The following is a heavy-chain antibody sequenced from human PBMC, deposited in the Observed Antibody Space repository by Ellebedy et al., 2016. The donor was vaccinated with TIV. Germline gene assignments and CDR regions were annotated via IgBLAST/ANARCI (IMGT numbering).Heavy chain of an antibody. CDR2: IYYSGST. D-gene: IGHD1-1*01. V-gene: IGHV4-39*07. Sequence: SETLSLTCTVSGGSISSSSYYWGWIRQPPGKGLEWIGSIYYSGSTYYNPSLKSRVTISVDTSKNQFSLKLSSVTAADTAVYYCARDTGTTPERWFDPWGQGTLVTVSS. CDR1: GGSISSSSYY. J-gene: IGHJ5*02. CDR3: ARDTGTTPERWFDP.